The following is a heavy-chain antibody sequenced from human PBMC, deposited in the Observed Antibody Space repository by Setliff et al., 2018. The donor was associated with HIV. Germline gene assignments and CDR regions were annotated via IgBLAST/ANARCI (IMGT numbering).Heavy chain of an antibody. CDR1: GGSISSGGYY. CDR2: IYYTGST. J-gene: IGHJ6*03. Sequence: PSETLSLTCTVSGGSISSGGYYWSWIRQHPGKGLEWIGYIYYTGSTHHNPSLESRDATSVDTSKNQFSLKLSSVTAADTAVYYCARIVRWELVATSTFFYYYMDVWGKGTTVTVSS. CDR3: ARIVRWELVATSTFFYYYMDV. D-gene: IGHD1-26*01. V-gene: IGHV4-31*03.